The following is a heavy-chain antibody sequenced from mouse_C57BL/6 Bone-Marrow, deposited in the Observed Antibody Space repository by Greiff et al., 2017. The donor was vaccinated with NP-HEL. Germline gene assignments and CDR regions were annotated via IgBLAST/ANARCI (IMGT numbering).Heavy chain of an antibody. CDR3: VSPSAYYSNYGFAY. Sequence: EVQLVESGGGLVQPKGSLKLSCAASGFSFNTYAMNWVRQAPGKGLEWVARIRSKRNNYATYYADSVKDRFTISRDDSESMLYLQMNNLKTEDTAMYYCVSPSAYYSNYGFAYWGQGTLVTVSA. CDR1: GFSFNTYA. J-gene: IGHJ3*01. CDR2: IRSKRNNYAT. V-gene: IGHV10-1*01. D-gene: IGHD2-5*01.